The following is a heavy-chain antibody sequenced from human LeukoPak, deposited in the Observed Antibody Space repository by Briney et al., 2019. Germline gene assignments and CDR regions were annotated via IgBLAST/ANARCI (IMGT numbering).Heavy chain of an antibody. CDR1: GFTFSSYA. J-gene: IGHJ4*01. V-gene: IGHV3-23*01. Sequence: GGSLRLSCAASGFTFSSYAMSWVRQAPGKGLEWVSAISGSGGSTYYADSVKGRFTISRDNSKNTLYLQMNSLRAEDTAVYYCARTGRNHFYGDSYFDYWGQGTLVTVFS. D-gene: IGHD4-17*01. CDR3: ARTGRNHFYGDSYFDY. CDR2: ISGSGGST.